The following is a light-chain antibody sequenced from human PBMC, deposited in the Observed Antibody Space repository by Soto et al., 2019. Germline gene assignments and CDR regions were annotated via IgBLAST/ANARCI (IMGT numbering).Light chain of an antibody. CDR3: CSSTTRAYV. CDR1: SSDVGAYNY. Sequence: QSALTQPRSVSGSPGQSVTISCTGTSSDVGAYNYVSWYQQHPAKAPNLMIYDVSKRPSGVPDRFSGSKSGNTASLTISGLQAEDEGDYYCCSSTTRAYVFGTGTKLTVL. J-gene: IGLJ1*01. V-gene: IGLV2-11*01. CDR2: DVS.